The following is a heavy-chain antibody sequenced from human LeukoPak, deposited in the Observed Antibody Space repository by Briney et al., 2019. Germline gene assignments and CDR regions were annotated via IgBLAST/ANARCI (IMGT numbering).Heavy chain of an antibody. CDR3: ARETGDSSGFADRWPDY. J-gene: IGHJ4*02. CDR2: ISAYNGNT. V-gene: IGHV1-18*01. D-gene: IGHD3-22*01. Sequence: ASVKVSCKASGYTFTGYGISWVRQAPGQGLEWMGWISAYNGNTNYAQKLQGRVTMTTDTSTSTAYMELRSLRSDDTAVYYCARETGDSSGFADRWPDYWGQGTLVTVSS. CDR1: GYTFTGYG.